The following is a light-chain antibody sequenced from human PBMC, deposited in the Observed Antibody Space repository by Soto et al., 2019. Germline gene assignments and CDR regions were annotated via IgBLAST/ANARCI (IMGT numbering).Light chain of an antibody. CDR2: GIS. CDR3: QQYGSSPRT. V-gene: IGKV3-20*01. CDR1: QTVDRNY. J-gene: IGKJ1*01. Sequence: EIVLTQSPGILSLSPGAGATLSCRASQTVDRNYFAWYQQKPGQAPRLLIYGISSRATGIPDRFRGSGSGTDFTLTISRLEPEDFAVYYCQQYGSSPRTFGQGTKVDIK.